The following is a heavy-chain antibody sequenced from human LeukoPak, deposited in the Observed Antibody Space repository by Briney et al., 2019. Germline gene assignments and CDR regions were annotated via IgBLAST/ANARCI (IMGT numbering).Heavy chain of an antibody. V-gene: IGHV3-7*01. Sequence: PGGSLRLSCAASGFTFSNFRMSWVRQTSGKGLEWVATIKPDGTEKYYVDSVKGRFTISRDNTKHSVYLQMNSLRVEDTASYFCARGGRRYFDFWHQGTLVTASS. CDR2: IKPDGTEK. D-gene: IGHD1-14*01. CDR1: GFTFSNFR. J-gene: IGHJ4*02. CDR3: ARGGRRYFDF.